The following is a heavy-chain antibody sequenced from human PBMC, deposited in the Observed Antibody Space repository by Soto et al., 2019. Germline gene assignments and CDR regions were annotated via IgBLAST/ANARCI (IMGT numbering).Heavy chain of an antibody. Sequence: SETLSLTCTVSGGSISSGGYYWSWIRHHPGKGLEWIGYIYYSGSTYYNPSLKSRVTISVDTSKNQFSLKLSSVTAADTAVYYCARGVVAATGEGDAFDIWGQGTMVTVSS. CDR1: GGSISSGGYY. CDR3: ARGVVAATGEGDAFDI. J-gene: IGHJ3*02. D-gene: IGHD2-15*01. V-gene: IGHV4-31*03. CDR2: IYYSGST.